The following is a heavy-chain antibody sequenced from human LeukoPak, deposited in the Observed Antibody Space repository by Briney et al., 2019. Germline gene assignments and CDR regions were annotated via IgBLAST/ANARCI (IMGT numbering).Heavy chain of an antibody. Sequence: GGSLRLSCAASGFTFSSYAMSWVRQAPGKGLEWVSAISGSGGSTYYADSVKGRFTISRDNSKNTLYLQMNSLRAEDTAVCYCAKDANYYGSGSYYSPNFDYWGQGTLVTVSS. CDR2: ISGSGGST. J-gene: IGHJ4*02. CDR3: AKDANYYGSGSYYSPNFDY. D-gene: IGHD3-10*01. V-gene: IGHV3-23*01. CDR1: GFTFSSYA.